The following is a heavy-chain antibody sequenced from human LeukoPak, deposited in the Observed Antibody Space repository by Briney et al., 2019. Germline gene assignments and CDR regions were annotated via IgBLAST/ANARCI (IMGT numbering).Heavy chain of an antibody. CDR1: GGSFSGYY. CDR3: ANSNGSALVDI. V-gene: IGHV4-34*12. Sequence: PSETLALTCAVYGGSFSGYYWGWVRQPPGKGLEWIGNIFYSGNTYYSPALKRRVTISLDTSRNQFSLKLNSVTAADTAVYYSANSNGSALVDIWGQGPMVTVSS. J-gene: IGHJ3*02. CDR2: IFYSGNT. D-gene: IGHD3-10*01.